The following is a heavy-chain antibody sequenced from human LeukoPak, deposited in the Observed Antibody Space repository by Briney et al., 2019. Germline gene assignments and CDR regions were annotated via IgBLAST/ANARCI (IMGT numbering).Heavy chain of an antibody. J-gene: IGHJ3*02. D-gene: IGHD2-15*01. Sequence: SETLSLTCAVYGGSFSGYYWSWIRQPPGKGLEWIGEISHSGSTNYNPSLKSRVTISVDTSKNQFSLKLSSVTAADTAVYYCAGASGGSAFGLDIWGQGTMVTVSS. CDR2: ISHSGST. V-gene: IGHV4-34*01. CDR3: AGASGGSAFGLDI. CDR1: GGSFSGYY.